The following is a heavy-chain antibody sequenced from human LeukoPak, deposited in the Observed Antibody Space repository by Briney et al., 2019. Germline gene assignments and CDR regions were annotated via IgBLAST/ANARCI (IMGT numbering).Heavy chain of an antibody. CDR3: ARDLISSSWFDY. J-gene: IGHJ4*02. CDR1: GGSISSGGYY. Sequence: SGTLSLTCTVSGGSISSGGYYWSWIRQHPGKGLEWIGYIYYSGSTYYNPSLKSRVTISVDTSKNQFSLKLSSVTAADTAVYYCARDLISSSWFDYWGQGTLVTVSS. D-gene: IGHD6-13*01. V-gene: IGHV4-31*03. CDR2: IYYSGST.